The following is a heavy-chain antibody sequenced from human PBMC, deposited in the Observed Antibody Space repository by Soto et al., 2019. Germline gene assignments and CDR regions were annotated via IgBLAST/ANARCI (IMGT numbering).Heavy chain of an antibody. Sequence: PSQTLSLTCVISGDSVSSSSAAWNWIRQSPSRVLEGLGRTYYRSKWIHEYTVSMESRITINPDTSKNQFSLHLYSVTPEDTAVYYCAGVVWFPGMDIWGQGTPVSVS. CDR3: AGVVWFPGMDI. J-gene: IGHJ6*02. CDR2: TYYRSKWIH. D-gene: IGHD3-16*01. CDR1: GDSVSSSSAA. V-gene: IGHV6-1*01.